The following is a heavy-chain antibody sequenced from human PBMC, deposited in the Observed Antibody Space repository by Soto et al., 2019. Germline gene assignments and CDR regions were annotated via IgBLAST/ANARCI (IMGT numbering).Heavy chain of an antibody. D-gene: IGHD3-9*01. V-gene: IGHV5-51*01. Sequence: GESLKISCKGSGYSFTSYWIGWVRQMPGKGLEWMGIIYPGDSDTRYSPSFQGQVTISADKSISTAYLQWSSLKASDTAMYYCASPPPDYDILPGYYTPPSYWGKGTLVTVSS. CDR2: IYPGDSDT. J-gene: IGHJ4*02. CDR3: ASPPPDYDILPGYYTPPSY. CDR1: GYSFTSYW.